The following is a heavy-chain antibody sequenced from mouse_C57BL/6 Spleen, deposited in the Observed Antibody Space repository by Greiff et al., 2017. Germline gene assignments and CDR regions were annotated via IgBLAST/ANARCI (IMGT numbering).Heavy chain of an antibody. V-gene: IGHV5-6*02. D-gene: IGHD4-1*01. CDR1: GFTFSSYG. Sequence: EVKLVESGGDLVKPGGSLKLSCAASGFTFSSYGMSWVRQTPDKRLEWVATISSGGSYTYYPDSVKGRFTISRDNAKNTLYLQMSSLKSEDTAMYYCARRGTGTGDDWGQGTTLTVSS. CDR3: ARRGTGTGDD. J-gene: IGHJ2*01. CDR2: ISSGGSYT.